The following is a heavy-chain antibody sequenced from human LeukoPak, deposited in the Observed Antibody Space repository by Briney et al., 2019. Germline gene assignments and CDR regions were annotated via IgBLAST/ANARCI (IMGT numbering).Heavy chain of an antibody. J-gene: IGHJ4*02. Sequence: GGSLRLTCAASEFTFSTYAMSWVRQAPGKGLEWVSAISASGSSTYYADSVKGRFTISRDNSKNTLYLQMNSLRAEDTAVYYCAKTPYLYFGSGSYQFAYWGQGTLVTVSS. V-gene: IGHV3-23*01. CDR2: ISASGSST. D-gene: IGHD3-10*01. CDR1: EFTFSTYA. CDR3: AKTPYLYFGSGSYQFAY.